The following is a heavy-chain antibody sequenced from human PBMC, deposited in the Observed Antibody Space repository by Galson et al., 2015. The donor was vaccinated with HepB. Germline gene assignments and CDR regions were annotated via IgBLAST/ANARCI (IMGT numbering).Heavy chain of an antibody. D-gene: IGHD3-16*01. CDR3: AKTRSGGTPEFDY. J-gene: IGHJ4*02. V-gene: IGHV3-30*18. CDR2: ISYDGSVK. CDR1: GFTFSNYA. Sequence: SLRLSCAASGFTFSNYAMHWVRQPPGKGLEWVAVISYDGSVKYYADSVKGRLTSSRDNSRNTLSLQMNNLRPDDTGVYYCAKTRSGGTPEFDYWGRGTLVTVSS.